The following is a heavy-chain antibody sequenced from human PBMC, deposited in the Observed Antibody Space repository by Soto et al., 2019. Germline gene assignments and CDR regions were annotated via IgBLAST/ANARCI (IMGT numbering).Heavy chain of an antibody. Sequence: QVQLVQSGAEEKKPGASVKVSCKASGYTFTSYAMHWVRQAPGQRLEWMGWINAGNGNTKYSQKFQGRVTITRDTSESTADMELSSRRSEDTAVYYCARGSGWGELGYWGQGTLVTVSS. CDR3: ARGSGWGELGY. CDR1: GYTFTSYA. J-gene: IGHJ4*02. V-gene: IGHV1-3*05. D-gene: IGHD6-19*01. CDR2: INAGNGNT.